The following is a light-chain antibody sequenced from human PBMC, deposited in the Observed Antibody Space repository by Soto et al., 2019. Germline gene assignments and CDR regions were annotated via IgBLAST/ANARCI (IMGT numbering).Light chain of an antibody. CDR2: GAS. CDR3: QQYDGSPRT. V-gene: IGKV3-20*01. Sequence: EIVLTQSPGTLSLSPGERATLSCRASQSVSSNYLAWFQQKPGQAPRLLIYGASSRATGIPDRFTGSGSGADFTLTITRPEPEDFAVYFCQQYDGSPRTFGQGTEVVIK. J-gene: IGKJ1*01. CDR1: QSVSSNY.